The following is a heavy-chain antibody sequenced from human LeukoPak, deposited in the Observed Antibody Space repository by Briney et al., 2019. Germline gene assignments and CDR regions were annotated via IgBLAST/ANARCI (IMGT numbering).Heavy chain of an antibody. CDR3: AREGPTVAPDFDY. D-gene: IGHD4-23*01. CDR2: ISSSGSTI. J-gene: IGHJ4*02. Sequence: GGSLRLSCAASGFTFSDYYMSWIRQAPGKGLEWVSYISSSGSTIYYADSVKGRFTIPRDNAKNSLYLQMNSLRAEDTAVYYCAREGPTVAPDFDYWGQGTLVTVSS. CDR1: GFTFSDYY. V-gene: IGHV3-11*01.